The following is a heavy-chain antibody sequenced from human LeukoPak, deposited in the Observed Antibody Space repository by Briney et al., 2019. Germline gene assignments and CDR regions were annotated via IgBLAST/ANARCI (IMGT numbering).Heavy chain of an antibody. J-gene: IGHJ4*02. D-gene: IGHD6-19*01. CDR3: AKYQGGTIPGWYNDY. CDR1: ELTFSDYA. CDR2: IDKTTYTT. Sequence: GGSLRLSCAASELTFSDYAMGWARQATGKGVEWVSNIDKTTYTTLYADSVKGRFTISRDNSKYTLYLQMNSLRTEDTAIYFCAKYQGGTIPGWYNDYWGQGILVTVSS. V-gene: IGHV3-23*05.